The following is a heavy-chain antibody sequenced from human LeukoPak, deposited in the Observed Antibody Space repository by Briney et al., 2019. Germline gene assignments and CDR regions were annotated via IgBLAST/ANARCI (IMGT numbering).Heavy chain of an antibody. CDR2: IIPGGGST. J-gene: IGHJ4*02. V-gene: IGHV1-46*01. Sequence: DSVKVSCKASLYTFTHYLLHWVRQAPGQGLEWVGRIIPGGGSTNYAQKFRDRVTMTRDTSTSTVYMELSSLRSEDTAVYHCVREESGGYFDYWGLGTLVTVSS. CDR1: LYTFTHYL. CDR3: VREESGGYFDY. D-gene: IGHD2-8*02.